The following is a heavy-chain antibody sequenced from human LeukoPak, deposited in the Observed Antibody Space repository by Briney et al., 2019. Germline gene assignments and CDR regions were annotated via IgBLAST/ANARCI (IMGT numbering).Heavy chain of an antibody. D-gene: IGHD6-13*01. J-gene: IGHJ4*02. CDR1: GFTFNDYV. CDR2: ISYDGYDK. Sequence: GGSLRLSCAASGFTFNDYVMYWVRQTPGKGLEWVTLISYDGYDKSYADSVRGRFTISRDNSKNTLYLQMDSLRSEDTAVYYCARDFFPIVDSSWYEIGYWGQGTLVTVSS. CDR3: ARDFFPIVDSSWYEIGY. V-gene: IGHV3-30-3*01.